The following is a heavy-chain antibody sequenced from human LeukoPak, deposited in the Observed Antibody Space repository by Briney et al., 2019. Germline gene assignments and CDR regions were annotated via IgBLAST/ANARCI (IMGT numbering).Heavy chain of an antibody. CDR1: GYTFTGYY. D-gene: IGHD5-12*01. V-gene: IGHV1-2*02. Sequence: ASVKVSCKASGYTFTGYYMHWVRQAPGQGLEWMGWINPNSGGTNYAQKFQGRVTKTRDTSISTAYMELSRLRSDDTAVYYCARVMGYSGYDPVDYWGQGTLVTVSS. CDR3: ARVMGYSGYDPVDY. J-gene: IGHJ4*02. CDR2: INPNSGGT.